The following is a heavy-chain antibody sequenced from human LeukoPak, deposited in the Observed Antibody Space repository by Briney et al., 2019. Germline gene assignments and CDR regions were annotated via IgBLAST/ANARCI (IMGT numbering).Heavy chain of an antibody. CDR3: AKVPYYYGSGGWGHNYMDV. V-gene: IGHV3-30*04. J-gene: IGHJ6*03. CDR1: GFTFSSYP. Sequence: GRSLRLSCAASGFTFSSYPMHWVRQAPGKGLEWVTLISSDGSNKYYADSVKGRFTISRDNSKNTLYLQMNSLRAEDTAVYYCAKVPYYYGSGGWGHNYMDVWGKGTTVTISS. D-gene: IGHD3-10*01. CDR2: ISSDGSNK.